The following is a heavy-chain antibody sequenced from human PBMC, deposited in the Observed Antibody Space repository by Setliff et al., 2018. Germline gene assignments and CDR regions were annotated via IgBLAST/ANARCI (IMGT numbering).Heavy chain of an antibody. CDR3: ARVRVVQGYYEFDY. CDR2: IYYNGNT. D-gene: IGHD3-16*01. CDR1: GDSISSSTYH. Sequence: SETLSLTCTVSGDSISSSTYHWGWIRQSPGKGLEWIGNIYYNGNTNKNPSLKSRVTISVDTSRDQFSLRPSSVTAADTAMYYCARVRVVQGYYEFDYWGQGTLVTVSS. V-gene: IGHV4-39*07. J-gene: IGHJ4*02.